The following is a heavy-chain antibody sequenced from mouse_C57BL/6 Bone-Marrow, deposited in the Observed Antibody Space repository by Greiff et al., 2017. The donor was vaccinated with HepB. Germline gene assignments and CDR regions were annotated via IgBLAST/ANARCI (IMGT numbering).Heavy chain of an antibody. CDR2: IWRGGST. CDR1: GFSLTSYG. D-gene: IGHD1-3*01. V-gene: IGHV2-5*01. CDR3: AKNKGIGIYYAMDY. J-gene: IGHJ4*01. Sequence: VQVVESGPGLVQPSQSLSITCTVSGFSLTSYGVHWVRQSPGKGLEWLGVIWRGGSTDYNAAFMSRLSITKDNSKSQVFFKMNSLQADDTAIYYCAKNKGIGIYYAMDYWGQGTSVTVSS.